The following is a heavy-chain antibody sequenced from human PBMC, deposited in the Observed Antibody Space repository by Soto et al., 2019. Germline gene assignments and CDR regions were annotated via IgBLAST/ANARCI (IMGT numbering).Heavy chain of an antibody. CDR2: ISAYNGNT. CDR3: ARPIWFGRPMRGYYFDY. V-gene: IGHV1-18*01. Sequence: ASVKVSCKASGYTFTSYGISWVRQAPGQGLEWMGWISAYNGNTNYAQKFQGRVTMTRDTSTSTVYMELSSLRSEDTAVYYCARPIWFGRPMRGYYFDYWGQGTLVTVSS. D-gene: IGHD3-10*01. CDR1: GYTFTSYG. J-gene: IGHJ4*02.